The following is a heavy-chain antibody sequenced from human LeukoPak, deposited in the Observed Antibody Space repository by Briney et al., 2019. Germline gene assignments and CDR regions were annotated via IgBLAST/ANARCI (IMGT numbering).Heavy chain of an antibody. V-gene: IGHV3-23*01. CDR2: ISGSGGST. J-gene: IGHJ4*02. CDR3: AKDREGDYYGSGTYNY. CDR1: GFTFSSYA. D-gene: IGHD3-10*01. Sequence: GGSLRLSCAASGFTFSSYAMSWVRQAPGKGREWVSAISGSGGSTYYADSVKGRFTISRDTSENTLYLQMNSLSAEDTAVYYCAKDREGDYYGSGTYNYWGQGTLVTVSS.